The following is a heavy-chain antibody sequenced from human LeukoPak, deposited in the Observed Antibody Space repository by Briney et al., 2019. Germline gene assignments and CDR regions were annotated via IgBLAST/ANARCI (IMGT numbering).Heavy chain of an antibody. CDR3: AVHRTYDFWSGYYP. CDR2: IIPIFGTA. J-gene: IGHJ5*02. V-gene: IGHV1-69*13. CDR1: GGTFSSYA. Sequence: ASVKVSCKASGGTFSSYAISWVRQAPGQGLEWMGGIIPIFGTANYAQKFQGRVTITADESTSTAYMELSSLRSEDTAVYYCAVHRTYDFWSGYYPWGQGTLVTVSS. D-gene: IGHD3-3*01.